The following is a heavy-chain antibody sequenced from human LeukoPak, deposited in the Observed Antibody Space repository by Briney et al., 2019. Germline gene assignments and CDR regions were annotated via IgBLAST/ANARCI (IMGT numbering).Heavy chain of an antibody. Sequence: GGSLRLSCAASGFTVSSSCMSWVRQAPGKGLEWVSIISSAGTTYYADSVKGRFTISRDNSKNTVYLQVNSLRDEDTAVYYCARDLEAANTYYFDYWGQGTMVTVSS. CDR1: GFTVSSSC. CDR2: ISSAGTT. D-gene: IGHD6-13*01. J-gene: IGHJ4*02. CDR3: ARDLEAANTYYFDY. V-gene: IGHV3-66*01.